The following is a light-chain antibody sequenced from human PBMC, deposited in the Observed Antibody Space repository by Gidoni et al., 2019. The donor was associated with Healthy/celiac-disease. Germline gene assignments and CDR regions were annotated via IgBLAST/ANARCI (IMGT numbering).Light chain of an antibody. J-gene: IGKJ2*01. Sequence: DIQMTPSPSSLSASVEDRVIITCRASQGISNYLAWYQQKPGKVPKLLIYAASTLQSGVPSRFSGSGSGTEFTLPISSLQTEDVATYYCQKYNSAPRTFGQGTKLEIK. CDR3: QKYNSAPRT. CDR1: QGISNY. V-gene: IGKV1-27*01. CDR2: AAS.